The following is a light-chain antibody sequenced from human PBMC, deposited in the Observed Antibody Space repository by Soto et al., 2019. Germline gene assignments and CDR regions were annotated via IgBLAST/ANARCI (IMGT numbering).Light chain of an antibody. CDR3: SSYANTYNWV. CDR1: SSDVGANNF. CDR2: GVT. J-gene: IGLJ3*02. V-gene: IGLV2-14*01. Sequence: QSALTQPASVSGSPGQSITISCTGTSSDVGANNFVSWYQQHPGKAPKLLIYGVTNRPSGVSNHFSGSKSGNTASLSISGLQADDDGDYYCSSYANTYNWVFGGGTKVTVL.